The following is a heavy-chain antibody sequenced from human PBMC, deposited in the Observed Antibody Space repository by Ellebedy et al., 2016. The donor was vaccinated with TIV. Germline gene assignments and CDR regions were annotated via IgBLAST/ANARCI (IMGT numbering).Heavy chain of an antibody. CDR2: ISGGGDST. CDR1: GFTFSNFA. D-gene: IGHD3-22*01. V-gene: IGHV3-23*01. CDR3: AKGSSSGFNYDRVGFEY. Sequence: GESLKISCAASGFTFSNFAMHWVRQAPGKGLEWLSVISGGGDSTYHADSVKGRFTITRDNSKNTLYLRMNRLRTEDTAVYYCAKGSSSGFNYDRVGFEYWGQGTLVTVSS. J-gene: IGHJ4*02.